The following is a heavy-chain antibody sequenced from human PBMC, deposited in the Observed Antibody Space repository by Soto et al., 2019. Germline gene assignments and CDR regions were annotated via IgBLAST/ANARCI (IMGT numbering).Heavy chain of an antibody. D-gene: IGHD3-9*01. CDR1: GGSISSYY. J-gene: IGHJ4*02. CDR3: ARLEGLATISYYFDF. CDR2: IYFRGNT. V-gene: IGHV4-39*01. Sequence: SETLSLTCTVSGGSISSYYWGWIRQPPGKGLEWIGSIYFRGNTYYNPSLQTRVTISLDKSKSQFSLKLNSVTAADSAVYFCARLEGLATISYYFDFWGQGDLVTVSS.